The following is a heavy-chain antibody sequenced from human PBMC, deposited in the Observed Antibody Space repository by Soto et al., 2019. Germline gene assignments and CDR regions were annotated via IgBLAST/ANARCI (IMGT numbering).Heavy chain of an antibody. D-gene: IGHD3-16*01. J-gene: IGHJ4*02. V-gene: IGHV4-61*01. Sequence: SETLSLTCTVSGGSVSSGSYYWSWIRQPPGKGLGWIGYIYYSGRTNYNPSLKSRVTISVDTSKNQFSLKLSSVTAADTAVYYCARDGGYPDYWGQGTLVTVSS. CDR3: ARDGGYPDY. CDR1: GGSVSSGSYY. CDR2: IYYSGRT.